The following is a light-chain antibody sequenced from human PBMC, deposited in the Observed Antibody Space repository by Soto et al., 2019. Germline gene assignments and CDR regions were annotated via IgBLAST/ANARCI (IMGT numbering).Light chain of an antibody. CDR3: ASWDDSPTAYV. V-gene: IGLV1-44*01. CDR1: ISNIGSNT. Sequence: QALLTQPPSASATPGQRFTISCSGSISNIGSNTVNWYQHLPGTAPKLVIYSNKQRPSGVPERFSGSKSGTSASLAISGLQSEDEADYYCASWDDSPTAYVFGAGTKVTVL. CDR2: SNK. J-gene: IGLJ1*01.